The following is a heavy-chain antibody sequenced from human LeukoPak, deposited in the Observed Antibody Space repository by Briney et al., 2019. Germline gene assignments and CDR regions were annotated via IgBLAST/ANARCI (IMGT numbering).Heavy chain of an antibody. CDR2: IYYSGST. CDR1: GGSVSSGSYY. CDR3: ASGDNDPLFDY. D-gene: IGHD1-1*01. Sequence: SETLSLTCTVSGGSVSSGSYYWSWIRQHPGKGLEWIGSIYYSGSTNYNPSLQGRVTISLDTSRNQFSLKLSSVTAADTAVYYCASGDNDPLFDYWGQGTLVTVSS. V-gene: IGHV4-31*03. J-gene: IGHJ4*02.